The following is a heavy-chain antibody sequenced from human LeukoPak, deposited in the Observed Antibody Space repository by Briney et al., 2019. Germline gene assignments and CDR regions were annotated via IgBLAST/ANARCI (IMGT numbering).Heavy chain of an antibody. CDR1: GFTVSSNY. Sequence: PGGSLRLSCAASGFTVSSNYMSWVRQAPGKGLVWVSVIYSGGSTYYADSVKGRFTISRDNSKNTLYLQMDSLRAEDTAVYYCASQKQPRIAVAGFDYWGQGTLVTVSS. CDR3: ASQKQPRIAVAGFDY. V-gene: IGHV3-53*01. J-gene: IGHJ4*02. D-gene: IGHD6-19*01. CDR2: IYSGGST.